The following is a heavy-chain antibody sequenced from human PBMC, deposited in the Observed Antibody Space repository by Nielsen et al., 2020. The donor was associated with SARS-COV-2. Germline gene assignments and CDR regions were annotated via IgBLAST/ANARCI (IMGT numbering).Heavy chain of an antibody. Sequence: GESLKISCKGSGYTFTTYWIGWVRQMPGKGLEWVGIIYPGDSDTRYSPSFQGQVTISADKSISTAYLQWTSLKASDTAMYYCANSRGDIGVYQYYYGLDVWGQGTTVTVSS. CDR2: IYPGDSDT. D-gene: IGHD2-15*01. J-gene: IGHJ6*02. CDR1: GYTFTTYW. CDR3: ANSRGDIGVYQYYYGLDV. V-gene: IGHV5-51*01.